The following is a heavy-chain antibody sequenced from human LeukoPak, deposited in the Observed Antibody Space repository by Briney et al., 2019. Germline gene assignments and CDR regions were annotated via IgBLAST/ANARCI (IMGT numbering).Heavy chain of an antibody. CDR2: IYHSGST. J-gene: IGHJ6*03. V-gene: IGHV4-30-2*01. CDR3: ARATIFGVVSPYYYYYMDV. Sequence: PSQTLSLTCTVSGGSISSGGHYWSWIRQPPGKGLEWIGYIYHSGSTYYNPSLKSRVTISVDRSKNQFSLKLSSVTAADTAVYYCARATIFGVVSPYYYYYMDVWGKGTTVTVSS. CDR1: GGSISSGGHY. D-gene: IGHD3-3*01.